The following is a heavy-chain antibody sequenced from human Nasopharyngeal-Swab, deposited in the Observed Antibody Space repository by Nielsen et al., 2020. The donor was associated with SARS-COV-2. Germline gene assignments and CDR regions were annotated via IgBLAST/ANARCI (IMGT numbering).Heavy chain of an antibody. CDR2: INTNTGTP. D-gene: IGHD3-22*01. CDR3: ARGRGSSGYYPTDY. J-gene: IGHJ4*02. V-gene: IGHV7-4-1*02. Sequence: ASVKVSCKASGYAFTKYAMNWVRQAPGQGLEWMGWINTNTGTPTCAQGFTGRFVFSLDTSVSTAYLQISSLKPEDTGVYYCARGRGSSGYYPTDYWGQGTLVTVSS. CDR1: GYAFTKYA.